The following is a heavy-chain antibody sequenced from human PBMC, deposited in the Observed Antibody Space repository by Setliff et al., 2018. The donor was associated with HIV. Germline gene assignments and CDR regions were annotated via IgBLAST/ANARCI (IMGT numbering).Heavy chain of an antibody. Sequence: GESLKISCAASGFTFRSYTMNWIRQAPGKGLEWVSSIRNHGPDRDYEDSVKGRFTISRDNGRNSLYLQMNNLRVEDTAVYYCARDAGYGSGTPQAYWGRGTLVTVSS. CDR2: IRNHGPDR. CDR1: GFTFRSYT. CDR3: ARDAGYGSGTPQAY. V-gene: IGHV3-21*01. J-gene: IGHJ4*02. D-gene: IGHD3-10*01.